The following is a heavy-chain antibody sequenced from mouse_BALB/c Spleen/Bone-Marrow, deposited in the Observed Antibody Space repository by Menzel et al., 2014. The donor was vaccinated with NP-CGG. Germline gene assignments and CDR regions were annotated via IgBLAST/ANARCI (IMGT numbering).Heavy chain of an antibody. CDR1: EYEFPSHD. V-gene: IGHV5-2*01. CDR3: ARHGNYYAMDY. Sequence: EVKLMESGGGLVQPGESLKLSCESNEYEFPSHDMSWVRKTPEKRLELVAAINSDGGSTYYPDTMERRFIISRDNTKKTLYLQRSSLSAEDTALYYCARHGNYYAMDYWGQGTSVTVSS. J-gene: IGHJ4*01. CDR2: INSDGGST. D-gene: IGHD1-1*02.